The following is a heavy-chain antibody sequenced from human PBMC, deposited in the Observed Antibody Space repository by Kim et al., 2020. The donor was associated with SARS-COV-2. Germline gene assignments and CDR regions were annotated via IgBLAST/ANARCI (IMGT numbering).Heavy chain of an antibody. CDR2: INPSGGST. D-gene: IGHD2-2*01. J-gene: IGHJ4*02. Sequence: ASVKVSCKASGYTFTSYYMHWVRQAPGQGLEWMGIINPSGGSTSYAQKFQGRVTMTRDTSTSTVYMELSSLRSEDTAVYYCAYEKDCNSTSCYSDAGYWGQGTLVTVSS. CDR1: GYTFTSYY. CDR3: AYEKDCNSTSCYSDAGY. V-gene: IGHV1-46*01.